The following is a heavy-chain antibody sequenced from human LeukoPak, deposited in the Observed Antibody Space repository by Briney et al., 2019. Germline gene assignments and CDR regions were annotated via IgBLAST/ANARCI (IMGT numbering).Heavy chain of an antibody. CDR3: ARDGGEDRYYYYGMDV. CDR2: IYYSGST. J-gene: IGHJ6*02. Sequence: PSETLSLTCTVSGGSISSYYWSWIRQPPGKGLEWIGYIYYSGSTNYNPSLKSRVTISVDTSKNQFSLKLSSVTAADTAVYYCARDGGEDRYYYYGMDVWGQGTTVTVSS. CDR1: GGSISSYY. D-gene: IGHD3-10*01. V-gene: IGHV4-59*01.